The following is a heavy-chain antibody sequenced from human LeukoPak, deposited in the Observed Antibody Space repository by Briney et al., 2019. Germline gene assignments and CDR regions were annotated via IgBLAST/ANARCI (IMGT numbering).Heavy chain of an antibody. V-gene: IGHV4-34*01. Sequence: SETLSLTCAVYGGSFSGYYWSWIRQPPGKGLEWIGEINHSGSTNYNPSLKSRVTISVDTSKNQFSLKLSSVTAADTAVYYCARRGGDYRGVYYYYYMDVWGKGTTVTISS. CDR3: ARRGGDYRGVYYYYYMDV. D-gene: IGHD4-17*01. J-gene: IGHJ6*03. CDR2: INHSGST. CDR1: GGSFSGYY.